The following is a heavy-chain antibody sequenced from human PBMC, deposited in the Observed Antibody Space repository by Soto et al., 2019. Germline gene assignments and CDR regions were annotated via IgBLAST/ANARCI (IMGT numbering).Heavy chain of an antibody. CDR2: ISYAGNDN. J-gene: IGHJ3*01. V-gene: IGHV3-30-3*01. Sequence: QVQLVESGGGVVQPERSLRHSCAASGFTLSSYVMHTVRQAPGKGLEWVARISYAGNDNYYADSVKGRFTISRDNSKKTLYLQTTSLRADDTAVYYCASDRQQWLERAGGAFPFWGKGTMVIVSS. D-gene: IGHD6-19*01. CDR1: GFTLSSYV. CDR3: ASDRQQWLERAGGAFPF.